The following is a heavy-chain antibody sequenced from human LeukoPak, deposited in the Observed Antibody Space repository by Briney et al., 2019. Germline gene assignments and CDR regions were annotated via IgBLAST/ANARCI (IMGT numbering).Heavy chain of an antibody. CDR1: GGSFSGYY. V-gene: IGHV4-34*01. J-gene: IGHJ4*02. D-gene: IGHD1-26*01. Sequence: SETLSLTCAVYGGSFSGYYWSWIRQPPGKGLEWIGEINHSGSTNYNPSLKSRVTISVDTSKNQFSLNLSSVTAADTAVYYCARREGGSYYDFDYWGQGTLVTVSS. CDR2: INHSGST. CDR3: ARREGGSYYDFDY.